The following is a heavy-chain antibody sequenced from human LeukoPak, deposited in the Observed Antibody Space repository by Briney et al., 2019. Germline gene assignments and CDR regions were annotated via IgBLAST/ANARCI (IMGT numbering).Heavy chain of an antibody. CDR1: AYTFTRYG. D-gene: IGHD3-16*01. CDR2: LSTDNGDT. CDR3: ARHGGIGPKRDYFDY. V-gene: IGHV1-18*01. Sequence: ASVKVSCKASAYTFTRYGISWVRQAPGQGLEWMGWLSTDNGDTNYAQKFQGRVTMTTDTSTTTAHMELRSLTSDDTAIYYCARHGGIGPKRDYFDYWGPGTLVTVSS. J-gene: IGHJ4*02.